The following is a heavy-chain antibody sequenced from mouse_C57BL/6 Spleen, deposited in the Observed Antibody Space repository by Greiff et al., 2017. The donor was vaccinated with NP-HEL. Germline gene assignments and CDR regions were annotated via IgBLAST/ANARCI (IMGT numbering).Heavy chain of an antibody. CDR2: IRSKSNNYAT. V-gene: IGHV10-1*01. J-gene: IGHJ3*01. Sequence: EVQLQQSGGGLVQPKGSLKLSCAASGFSFNTYAMNWVRQAPGKGLEWVARIRSKSNNYATYYADSVKDRFTISRDDSESMLYLQMNNLKTEDTAMYYCVRHEGSLAWFAYWGQGTLVTVSA. CDR3: VRHEGSLAWFAY. CDR1: GFSFNTYA.